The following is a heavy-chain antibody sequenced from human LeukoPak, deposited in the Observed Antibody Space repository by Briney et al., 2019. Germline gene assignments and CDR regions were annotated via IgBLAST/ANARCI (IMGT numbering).Heavy chain of an antibody. V-gene: IGHV3-21*01. CDR2: ISSSSSYI. Sequence: PGGSLRLSCAASGFTFSSYSMNWVRQAPGKGLEWVSSISSSSSYIYYADSVKGRFTISRDNAKNSLYLQMNSLRAEDTAVYYCFGVVVAANSNWFDPWGQGTLVTVSS. D-gene: IGHD2-15*01. CDR1: GFTFSSYS. CDR3: FGVVVAANSNWFDP. J-gene: IGHJ5*02.